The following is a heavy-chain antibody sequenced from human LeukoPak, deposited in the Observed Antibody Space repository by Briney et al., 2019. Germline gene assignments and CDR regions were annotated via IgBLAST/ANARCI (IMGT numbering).Heavy chain of an antibody. CDR1: GGTFSSYA. J-gene: IGHJ4*02. D-gene: IGHD3-9*01. Sequence: SVKVSCKASGGTFSSYAISWVRQAPGQGLEWMGRIIPILGIANYAQKFQGRVTITADKSTSTAYMELSSLRSEDTAVYYCAGSYYDILTGYYKGVDYWGQGTLVTVSS. CDR2: IIPILGIA. V-gene: IGHV1-69*04. CDR3: AGSYYDILTGYYKGVDY.